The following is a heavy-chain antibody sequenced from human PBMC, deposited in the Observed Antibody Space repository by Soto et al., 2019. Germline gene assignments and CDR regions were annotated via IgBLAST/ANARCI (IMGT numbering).Heavy chain of an antibody. CDR1: AYTFTSYD. V-gene: IGHV1-8*01. J-gene: IGHJ4*02. D-gene: IGHD7-27*01. CDR3: ARGARNWGVDY. CDR2: MNPNNGNT. Sequence: QVQLVQSGAEVKKPGASVKVSCKAAAYTFTSYDINWVRQATGQDFEWMGWMNPNNGNTAYAQKFQGRVTMTRDTSKSTACMELSSLTSEDTAVYYCARGARNWGVDYWGQGTLVTVSS.